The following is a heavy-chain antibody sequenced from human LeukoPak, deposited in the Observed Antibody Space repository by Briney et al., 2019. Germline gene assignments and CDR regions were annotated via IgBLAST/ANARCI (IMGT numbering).Heavy chain of an antibody. Sequence: GGSLRLSCVASRFTFSSYAMYWVRQIAGKGLDWVAVISYDGRQTYYADSVKGRFTVSRDNSKNTVYLQMNRLRAEDTAVYYCARVAVTEIYYYYGLDVRGQGTTVTVSS. D-gene: IGHD2-21*02. J-gene: IGHJ6*02. CDR2: ISYDGRQT. V-gene: IGHV3-30*04. CDR1: RFTFSSYA. CDR3: ARVAVTEIYYYYGLDV.